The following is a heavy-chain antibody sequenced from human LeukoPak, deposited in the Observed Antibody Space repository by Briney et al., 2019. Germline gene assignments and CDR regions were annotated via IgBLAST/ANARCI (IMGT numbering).Heavy chain of an antibody. CDR1: GFTFSSYW. CDR2: ISGSGGST. CDR3: AKADYGDYVHEGAFDI. J-gene: IGHJ3*02. D-gene: IGHD4-17*01. V-gene: IGHV3-23*01. Sequence: SGGSLRLSCAASGFTFSSYWMHWVRQAPGKGLERVSAISGSGGSTYYADSVKGRSTISRDNSKNTLYLQMNSLRAEDTAVYYCAKADYGDYVHEGAFDIWGQGTMVTVSS.